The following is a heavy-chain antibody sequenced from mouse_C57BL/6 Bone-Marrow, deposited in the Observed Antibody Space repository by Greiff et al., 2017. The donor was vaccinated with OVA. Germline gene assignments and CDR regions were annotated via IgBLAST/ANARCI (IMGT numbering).Heavy chain of an antibody. CDR1: GFTFSDYY. V-gene: IGHV5-12*01. Sequence: DVKLVESGGGLVQPGGSLKLSCAASGFTFSDYYMYWVRQTPEKRLEWVAYISNGGGSTYYPDTVKGRFTISRDNAKNTLYLQMSRLKSEDTAMYYCARQRGGYAMDYWGQGTSVTVSS. J-gene: IGHJ4*01. CDR3: ARQRGGYAMDY. CDR2: ISNGGGST.